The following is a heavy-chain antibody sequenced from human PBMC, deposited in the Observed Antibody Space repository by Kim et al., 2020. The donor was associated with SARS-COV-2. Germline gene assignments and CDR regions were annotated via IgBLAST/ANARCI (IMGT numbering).Heavy chain of an antibody. Sequence: YADSGKGRFTSSRHNSKNTLYLQMNSLRAEDTAVYYCARSDYYYYYGMDVWGQGTTVTVSS. J-gene: IGHJ6*02. V-gene: IGHV3-53*04. CDR3: ARSDYYYYYGMDV.